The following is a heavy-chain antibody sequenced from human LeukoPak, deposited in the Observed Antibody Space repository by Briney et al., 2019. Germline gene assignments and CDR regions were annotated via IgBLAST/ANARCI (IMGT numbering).Heavy chain of an antibody. CDR3: VRDVNWGKLLS. CDR2: TYYRSKWYN. V-gene: IGHV6-1*01. D-gene: IGHD7-27*01. Sequence: SQTLSLTCAISGDSVSSNSAALTWIRQSPSRGLEWLGRTYYRSKWYNDYAVSVKSRITINTDTSKNQFSLQLNSVTPEDTAIYYCVRDVNWGKLLSWGQGTLVTVSS. CDR1: GDSVSSNSAA. J-gene: IGHJ5*02.